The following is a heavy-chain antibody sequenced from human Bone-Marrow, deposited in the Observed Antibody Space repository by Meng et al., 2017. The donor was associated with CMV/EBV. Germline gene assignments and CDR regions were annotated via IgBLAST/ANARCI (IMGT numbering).Heavy chain of an antibody. V-gene: IGHV1-2*04. D-gene: IGHD3-22*01. CDR3: AREMYYYDSSGHNWFDP. J-gene: IGHJ5*02. CDR1: GYTFTGYY. Sequence: QEQLVQCGAGVKKQAAAVKVSCKASGYTFTGYYMHWVRQAPGQGLEWMGWINPNSGGTNYAQKFQGWVTMTRDTSISTAYMELSRLRSDDTAVYYCAREMYYYDSSGHNWFDPWGQGTLVTVSS. CDR2: INPNSGGT.